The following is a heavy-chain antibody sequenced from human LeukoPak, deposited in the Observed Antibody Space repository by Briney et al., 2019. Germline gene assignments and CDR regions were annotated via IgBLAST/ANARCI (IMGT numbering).Heavy chain of an antibody. CDR3: VRHSPLVAATVAFDF. CDR2: INESETT. Sequence: SETLSLTCAVYGGSFSGYSWSWIRQPPGEGLEWVGEINESETTNYKSSLKSRVTISVDTSKRQLSLKLTSVTAADTAVYYCVRHSPLVAATVAFDFWGQGTMITVSS. D-gene: IGHD2-15*01. V-gene: IGHV4-34*01. CDR1: GGSFSGYS. J-gene: IGHJ3*01.